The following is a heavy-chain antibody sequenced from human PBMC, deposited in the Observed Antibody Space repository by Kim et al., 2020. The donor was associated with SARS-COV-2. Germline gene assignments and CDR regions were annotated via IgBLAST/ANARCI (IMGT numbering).Heavy chain of an antibody. Sequence: GGSLRLSCAASGFTFSDYYMSWIRQAPGKGLEWVSYISSSGSTIYYADSVKGRFTISRDNAKNSLYLQMNSLRAEDTAVYYCASPKTGRVITGRVFDYWGQGTLVTVSS. CDR2: ISSSGSTI. CDR1: GFTFSDYY. V-gene: IGHV3-11*01. J-gene: IGHJ4*02. D-gene: IGHD1-20*01. CDR3: ASPKTGRVITGRVFDY.